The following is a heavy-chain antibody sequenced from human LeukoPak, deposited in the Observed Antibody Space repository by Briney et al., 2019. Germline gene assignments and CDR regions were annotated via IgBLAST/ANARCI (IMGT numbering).Heavy chain of an antibody. J-gene: IGHJ4*02. D-gene: IGHD3-22*01. CDR1: GFTFSSYS. Sequence: SGGSLRLSCAASGFTFSSYSMNWVRQAPGKGLEWVSSISSSSSYIYYADSVKGRFTISRDNAKNSLYLQMNSLRAEDTAVYYCASQYYYDSSGYYYAYYFDYWGQGTLSPSPQ. V-gene: IGHV3-21*01. CDR3: ASQYYYDSSGYYYAYYFDY. CDR2: ISSSSSYI.